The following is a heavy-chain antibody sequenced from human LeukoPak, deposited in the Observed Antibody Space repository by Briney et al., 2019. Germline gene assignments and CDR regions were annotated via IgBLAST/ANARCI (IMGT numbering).Heavy chain of an antibody. CDR1: GFTFSSYT. J-gene: IGHJ6*02. CDR2: ISYDGSNK. Sequence: GGSLRLSCVASGFTFSSYTMYWVRQAPGKGLEWVTIISYDGSNKYYADSVKGRFTISRDNSKNTLFLQMSSLRAEDTAVYYCARCQWERLHSYYGLDVWGQGTTVTVSS. V-gene: IGHV3-30-3*01. D-gene: IGHD1-26*01. CDR3: ARCQWERLHSYYGLDV.